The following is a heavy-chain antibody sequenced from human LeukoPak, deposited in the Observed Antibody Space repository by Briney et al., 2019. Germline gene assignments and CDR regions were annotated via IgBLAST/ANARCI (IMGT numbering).Heavy chain of an antibody. J-gene: IGHJ3*02. D-gene: IGHD3-22*01. Sequence: PGGSLRLSCAASGFTFSSYGMSWVRQAPGKGLEWVSAISGSGGSTYYVDSVKGRFTISRDNSKNTLYLQMNSLRAEDTAVYYCAKSIDYYDSSDAFDIWGQGTMVTVSS. V-gene: IGHV3-23*01. CDR3: AKSIDYYDSSDAFDI. CDR2: ISGSGGST. CDR1: GFTFSSYG.